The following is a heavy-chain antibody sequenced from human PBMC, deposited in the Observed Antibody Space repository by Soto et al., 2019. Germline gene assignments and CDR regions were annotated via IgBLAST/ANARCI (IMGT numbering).Heavy chain of an antibody. CDR1: GGSISGYY. Sequence: SETLSLTCTVSGGSISGYYWSWIRQPPGKGLEWIGDINYSGSTNYNPSLKSRITISVDTSKNQFSLKLSSVTAADTAVYYCGRHRYGSGSLYNWFDPWGQGTLVTVSS. J-gene: IGHJ5*02. D-gene: IGHD3-10*01. V-gene: IGHV4-59*01. CDR3: GRHRYGSGSLYNWFDP. CDR2: INYSGST.